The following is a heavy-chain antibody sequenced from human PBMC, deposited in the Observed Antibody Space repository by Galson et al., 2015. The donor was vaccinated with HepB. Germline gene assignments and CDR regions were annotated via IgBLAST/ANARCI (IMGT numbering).Heavy chain of an antibody. CDR1: GFTFSSYA. D-gene: IGHD5-18*01. V-gene: IGHV3-23*01. Sequence: SLRLSCAASGFTFSSYAMSWVRQAPGKGLEWVSAISGSGGSTYYADSVKGRFTISRDNSKNTLYLQMNSLRAEDTAVYYCAKVRGYSYDFNDYWGQGTLVTVSS. CDR3: AKVRGYSYDFNDY. CDR2: ISGSGGST. J-gene: IGHJ4*02.